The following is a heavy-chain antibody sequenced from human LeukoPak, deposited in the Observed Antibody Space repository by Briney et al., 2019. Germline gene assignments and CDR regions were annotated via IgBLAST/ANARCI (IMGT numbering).Heavy chain of an antibody. CDR3: ARGQGDGYNPYYYYYYMDV. D-gene: IGHD5-24*01. CDR1: GGSFSGYY. CDR2: INHSGST. Sequence: SETLSLTCAVYGGSFSGYYWSWIRQPPGKGLEWIGEINHSGSTNYNPSLKSRVTISVDTSKNQFSLKLSSVTAADTAVYYCARGQGDGYNPYYYYYYMDVWGKGTTVTISS. J-gene: IGHJ6*03. V-gene: IGHV4-34*01.